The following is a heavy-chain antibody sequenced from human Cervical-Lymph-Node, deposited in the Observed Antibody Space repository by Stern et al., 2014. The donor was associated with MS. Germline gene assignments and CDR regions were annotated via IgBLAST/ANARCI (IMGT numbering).Heavy chain of an antibody. Sequence: VQLVESGGGVVQPGGSLRLSCAGSGFSFSTYGMHWVRQAPGKGLEWVALISYDGSKKYYADSVKGRFTISRDNSTNTMYVQMNSLRLEDTAVYYCAKDRGSGWSLDYWGQGTLVAVSS. CDR2: ISYDGSKK. CDR1: GFSFSTYG. J-gene: IGHJ4*02. D-gene: IGHD6-19*01. V-gene: IGHV3-30*18. CDR3: AKDRGSGWSLDY.